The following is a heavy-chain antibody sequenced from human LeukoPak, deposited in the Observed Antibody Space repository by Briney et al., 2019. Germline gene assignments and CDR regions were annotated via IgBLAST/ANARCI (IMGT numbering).Heavy chain of an antibody. V-gene: IGHV3-53*01. CDR2: IYSGGST. J-gene: IGHJ4*02. CDR3: ALQSGGYIY. D-gene: IGHD3-10*01. Sequence: PGGSLRPSCAASGFTVSSNYMSWVRQAPGKGLEWVSVIYSGGSTYYADSVKGRFAISRDNSKNTLYLQMNSLRAEDTAVYYCALQSGGYIYWGQGTLVTVSS. CDR1: GFTVSSNY.